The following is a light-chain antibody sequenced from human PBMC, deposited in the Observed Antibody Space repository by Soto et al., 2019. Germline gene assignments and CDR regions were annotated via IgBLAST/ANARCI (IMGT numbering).Light chain of an antibody. J-gene: IGKJ4*01. CDR1: QSVGSY. CDR2: DAS. V-gene: IGKV3-11*01. Sequence: EIVLTQSPATLSLSPGERATFSCRASQSVGSYLAWYQQKPGQAPSLLIYDASNRATGIPARFSGSGSGTDFTLTISSLEPEDFAVYYCQQRSNFSFGGGTKVEIK. CDR3: QQRSNFS.